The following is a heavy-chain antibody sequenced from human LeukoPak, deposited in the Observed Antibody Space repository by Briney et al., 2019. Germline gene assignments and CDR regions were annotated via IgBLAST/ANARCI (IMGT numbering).Heavy chain of an antibody. CDR3: ARGLGLDY. CDR1: GYTFTSYY. CDR2: INPSGDTA. D-gene: IGHD4-11*01. V-gene: IGHV1-46*01. J-gene: IGHJ4*02. Sequence: ASVKVSCKASGYTFTSYYMHWVRHAPGQGLEWMAIINPSGDTASYAQKFQGRVTMTRDTSTGTVYMELSSLRSEDTAVYYCARGLGLDYWGQGTLVTVSS.